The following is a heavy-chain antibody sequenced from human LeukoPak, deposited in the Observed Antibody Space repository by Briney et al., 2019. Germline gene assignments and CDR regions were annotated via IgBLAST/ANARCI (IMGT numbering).Heavy chain of an antibody. Sequence: GASVKLSCMASGYTFTGYDINWVRQATGQGLEWMGWMSPNSGNIGYAQKFQGRVTMTWDTSISTAYMELSSLRSEDTAVYYCARGGGGGVDYWGQGTLVTVSS. V-gene: IGHV1-8*01. J-gene: IGHJ4*02. CDR1: GYTFTGYD. CDR3: ARGGGGGVDY. D-gene: IGHD2-15*01. CDR2: MSPNSGNI.